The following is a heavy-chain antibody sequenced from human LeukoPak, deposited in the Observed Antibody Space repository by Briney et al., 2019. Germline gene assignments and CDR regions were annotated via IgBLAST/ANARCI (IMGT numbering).Heavy chain of an antibody. CDR1: GFTFSSYA. CDR2: ISYDESNK. J-gene: IGHJ4*01. D-gene: IGHD3-10*01. Sequence: QPGGSLRLSCAASGFTFSSYAMHWVRQAPGKGLEWVAVISYDESNKYYADSVKGRFTISRDNAKNSLFLQMNSLRAEDTAVYYCATGSGGRGVNFDYWGQGTLVTVSP. CDR3: ATGSGGRGVNFDY. V-gene: IGHV3-30-3*01.